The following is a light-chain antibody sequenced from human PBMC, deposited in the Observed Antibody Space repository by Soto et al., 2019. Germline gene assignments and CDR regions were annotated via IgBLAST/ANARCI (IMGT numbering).Light chain of an antibody. CDR2: DVS. V-gene: IGLV2-14*03. CDR3: SSFADSSARYYD. J-gene: IGLJ1*01. Sequence: QSVLTQPASVSGPPGQSITISCTGPSSHIGAYDYVSWYQQPPGGVPKRLIYDVSSRPSGVSTRFSGSKSGNTASLTISALQADDESEYYGSSFADSSARYYDFGGGTKVTVL. CDR1: SSHIGAYDY.